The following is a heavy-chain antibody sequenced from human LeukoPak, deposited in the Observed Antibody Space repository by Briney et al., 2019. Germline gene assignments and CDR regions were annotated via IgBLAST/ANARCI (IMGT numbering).Heavy chain of an antibody. CDR1: GGSISSGGYY. CDR3: ARHIRVYWYFDL. J-gene: IGHJ2*01. V-gene: IGHV4-31*03. CDR2: IYYSGST. Sequence: SETLSLTCTVSGGSISSGGYYWSWIRQHPGKGLEWIGYIYYSGSTYYNPSLKSRVTISVDTSKNQFSLKLSSVTAADTAVYYCARHIRVYWYFDLWGRGTLVTVSS.